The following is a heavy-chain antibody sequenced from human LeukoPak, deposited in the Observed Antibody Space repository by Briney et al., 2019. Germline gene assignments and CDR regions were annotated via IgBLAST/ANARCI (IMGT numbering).Heavy chain of an antibody. Sequence: SETLSLTCAVYGGSFSGYYWSWIRQPPGKGLEWIGEINHSGSTNYNPSLKSRVTISVDTSKNQFSLKLSSVTAADTAVYYCARYSRGVGYWGQGTLATVSS. CDR3: ARYSRGVGY. V-gene: IGHV4-34*01. J-gene: IGHJ4*02. D-gene: IGHD5-18*01. CDR1: GGSFSGYY. CDR2: INHSGST.